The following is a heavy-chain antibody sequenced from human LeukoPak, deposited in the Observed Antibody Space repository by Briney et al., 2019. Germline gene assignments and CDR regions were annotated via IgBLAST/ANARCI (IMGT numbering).Heavy chain of an antibody. CDR1: GFSLSTSGMC. J-gene: IGHJ4*02. CDR2: IDWDDDK. D-gene: IGHD3-3*01. Sequence: SGPTLVNPTQTLTLTCTFSGFSLSTSGMCVSWIRQPPGKALEWLARIDWDDDKYYSTSLKTRLTISKDTSKNQVVLTMTNMDPVDTATYYCARIRSGYYYFDYWGQGTLVTVSS. V-gene: IGHV2-70*11. CDR3: ARIRSGYYYFDY.